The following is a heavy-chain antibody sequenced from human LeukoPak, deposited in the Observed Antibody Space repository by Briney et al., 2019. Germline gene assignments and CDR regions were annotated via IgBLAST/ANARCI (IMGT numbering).Heavy chain of an antibody. V-gene: IGHV3-23*01. J-gene: IGHJ5*02. Sequence: GGSLRLSCAASGFTFSSYAMSWVRQAPGKGLEWVSAISGSGGSTYYADSVKGRFTIPRDNSKNTLYLQMNSLRAEDTAVYYCAKLFTIFGVVTPTQQNWFDPWGQGTLVTVSS. D-gene: IGHD3-3*01. CDR1: GFTFSSYA. CDR2: ISGSGGST. CDR3: AKLFTIFGVVTPTQQNWFDP.